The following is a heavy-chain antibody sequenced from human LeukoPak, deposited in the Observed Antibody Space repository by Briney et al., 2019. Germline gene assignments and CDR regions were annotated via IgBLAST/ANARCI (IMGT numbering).Heavy chain of an antibody. J-gene: IGHJ4*02. Sequence: SETLSLTCAVYGGSFSGYYWSWIRQPPGKGLEWIGEINHSGSTNYNPSLKGRVTISVDTSKNQFSLKLSSVTAADTAVYYCARNRGSYASDYWGQGTLVTVSS. CDR1: GGSFSGYY. CDR3: ARNRGSYASDY. CDR2: INHSGST. D-gene: IGHD1-26*01. V-gene: IGHV4-34*01.